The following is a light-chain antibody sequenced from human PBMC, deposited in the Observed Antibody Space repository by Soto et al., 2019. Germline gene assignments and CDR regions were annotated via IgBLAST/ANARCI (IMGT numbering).Light chain of an antibody. Sequence: DIQMTQSPSSLSASVGAKLTITCRASQSITSYLHWYQQKPGKAPKXLIYATSSLQSGVPSRFSGSGSETHFTLTISSLQPEDFATYYCQQSYSASWTFGQGTKVDIK. V-gene: IGKV1-39*01. J-gene: IGKJ1*01. CDR2: ATS. CDR1: QSITSY. CDR3: QQSYSASWT.